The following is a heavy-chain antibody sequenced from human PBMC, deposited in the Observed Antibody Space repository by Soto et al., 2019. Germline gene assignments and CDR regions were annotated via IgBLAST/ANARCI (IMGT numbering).Heavy chain of an antibody. V-gene: IGHV3-21*01. CDR1: GSPFSSYG. D-gene: IGHD6-13*01. Sequence: EVQVVESGGGLVKPGGSLRLSCTAPGSPFSSYGMNWVRQAPGKGLEWVASIKNGGEYIYYADSVQGRFTISRDNAKNSLYLQMNSLRAEDTAVYFCARDESAGSSIRYWGQGTLVTVSS. CDR2: IKNGGEYI. J-gene: IGHJ4*02. CDR3: ARDESAGSSIRY.